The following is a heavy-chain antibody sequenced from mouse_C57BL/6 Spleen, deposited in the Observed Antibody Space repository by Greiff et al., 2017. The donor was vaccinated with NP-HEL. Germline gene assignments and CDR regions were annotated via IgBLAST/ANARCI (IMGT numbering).Heavy chain of an antibody. V-gene: IGHV2-2*01. CDR1: GFSLTSYG. CDR2: IWSGGST. J-gene: IGHJ4*01. Sequence: VQLQQSGPGLVQPSQSLSITCTVSGFSLTSYGVHWVRQSPGKGLEWLGVIWSGGSTDYNAACISRLSISKDNSKSQVFFKMNSLQADDTAIYYCAIRRGYAMDYWGQGTSVPVSS. CDR3: AIRRGYAMDY.